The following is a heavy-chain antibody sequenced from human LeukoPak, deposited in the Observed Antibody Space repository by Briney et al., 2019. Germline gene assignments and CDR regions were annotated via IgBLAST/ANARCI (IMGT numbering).Heavy chain of an antibody. V-gene: IGHV3-74*03. CDR3: ARGNYGFDY. CDR2: ILADGTTT. D-gene: IGHD1-7*01. CDR1: GFIFSDYE. Sequence: GGALRVSCAASGFIFSDYEMYWVRQAPGKGLVWVSRILADGTTTMYADSVKGRFTISRDNARNTLYLQMNSLRAEDTAAYYCARGNYGFDYWGQGTLVIVSS. J-gene: IGHJ4*02.